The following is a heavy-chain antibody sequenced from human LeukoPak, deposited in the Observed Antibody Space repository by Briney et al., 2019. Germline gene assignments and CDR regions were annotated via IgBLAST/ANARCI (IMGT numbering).Heavy chain of an antibody. D-gene: IGHD5-18*01. V-gene: IGHV3-21*01. CDR3: AREMRGYSYGYPY. CDR2: ISSSSSYI. J-gene: IGHJ4*02. Sequence: GGSLRLSCAASGFTFSVAAMTWVCQAPGKGLEWVSSISSSSSYIYYADSVKVRFTISRDNAKNSLYLQMNSLRAEDTAVYYCAREMRGYSYGYPYWGQGTLVTVSS. CDR1: GFTFSVAA.